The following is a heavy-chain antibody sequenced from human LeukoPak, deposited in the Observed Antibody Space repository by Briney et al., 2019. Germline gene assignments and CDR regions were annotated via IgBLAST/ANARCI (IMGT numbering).Heavy chain of an antibody. Sequence: GASVKVSCKASGYTLRNYDISWVRQAPGQGLEWMGWINPNGGGTNYAQKFQGRVTMTRDTSISTAYMELSRLRSDDTAVYYCARGVDLWFGELSMLAKINWFDPWGQGTLVTVSS. CDR1: GYTLRNYD. V-gene: IGHV1-2*02. D-gene: IGHD3-10*01. CDR2: INPNGGGT. CDR3: ARGVDLWFGELSMLAKINWFDP. J-gene: IGHJ5*02.